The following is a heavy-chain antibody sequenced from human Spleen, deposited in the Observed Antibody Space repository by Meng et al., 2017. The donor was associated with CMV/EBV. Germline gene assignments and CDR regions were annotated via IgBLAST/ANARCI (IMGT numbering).Heavy chain of an antibody. CDR3: AHRTHSRRWLDP. V-gene: IGHV2-5*01. CDR2: IYWNDDE. CDR1: GFSLSTSGVG. D-gene: IGHD6-13*01. Sequence: SGPTLVKPTETLTLTCTFSGFSLSTSGVGVGWIRQPPGKALEWLALIYWNDDERYRPSLKSRLTITKDTSKNQVVLTMTNMDPVDTATYYCAHRTHSRRWLDPWGQGTLVTVSS. J-gene: IGHJ5*02.